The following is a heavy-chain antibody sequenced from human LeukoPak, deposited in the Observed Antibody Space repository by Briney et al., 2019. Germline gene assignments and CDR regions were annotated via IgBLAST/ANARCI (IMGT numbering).Heavy chain of an antibody. V-gene: IGHV4-30-4*08. CDR2: IYYSGST. Sequence: PSETLSLTCTVSGASISRYYWNWIRQPPGKGLEWIGYIYYSGSTYYNPSLKSRVTISVDTSKNQFSLKLSSVTAADTAVYYCAREDILTGYLVWGQGTTVTVSS. CDR3: AREDILTGYLV. D-gene: IGHD3-9*01. J-gene: IGHJ6*02. CDR1: GASISRYY.